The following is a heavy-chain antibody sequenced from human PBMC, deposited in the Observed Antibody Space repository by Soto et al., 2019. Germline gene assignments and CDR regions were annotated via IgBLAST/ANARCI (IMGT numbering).Heavy chain of an antibody. Sequence: QVQLVQSGAEVKKPGASVKVPCKASGYSFTSYDMNWVRQATGQGLEWMGWMNPNSGNTGYAQKFQGRVTMTRNTSIRTAYMELSSLSSEDTAVYYCARVGFLAGSPIDYWGQGTLVTVSS. D-gene: IGHD3-3*01. CDR3: ARVGFLAGSPIDY. CDR1: GYSFTSYD. CDR2: MNPNSGNT. J-gene: IGHJ4*02. V-gene: IGHV1-8*01.